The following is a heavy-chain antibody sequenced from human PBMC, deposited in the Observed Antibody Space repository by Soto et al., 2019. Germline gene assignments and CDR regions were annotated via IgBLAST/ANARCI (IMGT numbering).Heavy chain of an antibody. J-gene: IGHJ3*02. Sequence: ASVKVSCKASGYNFTSYAMHWVRQAPGQRLEWMGWINAGNGNTKYSQKFQGRVTITRDTSASTAYMELSSLRSEDTAVYYCAREGSGLRFLEKAFDIWGQGTMVTVSS. D-gene: IGHD3-3*01. CDR3: AREGSGLRFLEKAFDI. CDR2: INAGNGNT. V-gene: IGHV1-3*01. CDR1: GYNFTSYA.